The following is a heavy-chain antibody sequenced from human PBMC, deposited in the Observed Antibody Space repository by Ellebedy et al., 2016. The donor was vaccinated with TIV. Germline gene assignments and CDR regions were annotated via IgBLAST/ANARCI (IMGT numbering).Heavy chain of an antibody. V-gene: IGHV4-4*02. Sequence: MPGGSLRLSCAASGFTFDDYAMHWVRQPPGKGLEWIGEIYHSGSTNYNPSLKSRVTISVDKSKNQFSLKLSSVTAADTAVYYCARVEEGYSYGYWGQGTLVTVSS. CDR3: ARVEEGYSYGY. J-gene: IGHJ4*02. D-gene: IGHD5-18*01. CDR2: IYHSGST. CDR1: GFTFDDYA.